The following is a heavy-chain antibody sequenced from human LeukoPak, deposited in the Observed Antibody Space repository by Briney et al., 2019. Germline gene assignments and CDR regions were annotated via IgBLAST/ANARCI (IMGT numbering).Heavy chain of an antibody. D-gene: IGHD6-19*01. CDR2: ISGYNGDT. J-gene: IGHJ4*02. Sequence: ASVKVSCKASGYTFTHHGITWVRQAPGQGLEWMAWISGYNGDTNYAQKFQGRVTLTTDTPTSTAYMELRSLRSDDTAVYYCARDPTNTSGRYAYFDSWGQGTLVTVSS. CDR3: ARDPTNTSGRYAYFDS. CDR1: GYTFTHHG. V-gene: IGHV1-18*01.